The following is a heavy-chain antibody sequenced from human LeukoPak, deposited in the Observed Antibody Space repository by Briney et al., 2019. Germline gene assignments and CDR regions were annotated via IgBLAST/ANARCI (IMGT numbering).Heavy chain of an antibody. D-gene: IGHD6-13*01. Sequence: GGSLRLSCAASGFTFNSHAMSWVRQAPGKGLEWVSAINGGGGNTYYADSVKGRFTISRDNSKNTVYLQMNSLRAEDTAVYYCAKDHIAAAGIDYWGQGTLVTVSS. CDR2: INGGGGNT. J-gene: IGHJ4*02. CDR3: AKDHIAAAGIDY. CDR1: GFTFNSHA. V-gene: IGHV3-23*01.